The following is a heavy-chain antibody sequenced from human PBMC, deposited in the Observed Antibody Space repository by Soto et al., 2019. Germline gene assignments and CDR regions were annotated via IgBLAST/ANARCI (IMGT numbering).Heavy chain of an antibody. CDR1: GDSISSSS. CDR2: IYYSGST. V-gene: IGHV4-59*08. CDR3: ARRKSWFDP. J-gene: IGHJ5*02. Sequence: QVQLQESGPGLVKPSETLSLICTVSGDSISSSSWSWIRQPPGKGLEWIGDIYYSGSTNYNPSLASRVTISVPTSKHQFSLKLSSVTAADTAVYYCARRKSWFDPWGQGTLVIVSS.